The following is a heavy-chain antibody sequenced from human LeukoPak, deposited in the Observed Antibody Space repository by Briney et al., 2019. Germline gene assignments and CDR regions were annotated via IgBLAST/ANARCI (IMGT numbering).Heavy chain of an antibody. Sequence: GGSLRLSCAASEFSVGSNYMTWVRQAPGKGLEWVSYISSSGSTIYYADSVKGRFTISRDNAKNSLYLQMDSLRAEDTAVYYCAELGITMIGGVWGKGTTVTISS. V-gene: IGHV3-48*03. CDR2: ISSSGSTI. CDR3: AELGITMIGGV. J-gene: IGHJ6*04. CDR1: EFSVGSNY. D-gene: IGHD3-10*02.